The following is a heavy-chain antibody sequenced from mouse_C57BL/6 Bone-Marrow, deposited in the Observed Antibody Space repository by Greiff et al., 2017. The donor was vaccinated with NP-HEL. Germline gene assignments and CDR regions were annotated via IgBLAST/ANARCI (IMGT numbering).Heavy chain of an antibody. CDR1: GFTFSDYG. V-gene: IGHV5-17*01. CDR3: ARPIGYFFAY. D-gene: IGHD2-3*01. Sequence: EVKVVESGGGLVKPGGSLKLSCAASGFTFSDYGMHWVRQAPEKGLEWVAYISSGSSTIYYADTVKGRFTISRDNAKNTLFLQMTSLRSEDTAMYYCARPIGYFFAYWGQGTLVTVSA. CDR2: ISSGSSTI. J-gene: IGHJ3*01.